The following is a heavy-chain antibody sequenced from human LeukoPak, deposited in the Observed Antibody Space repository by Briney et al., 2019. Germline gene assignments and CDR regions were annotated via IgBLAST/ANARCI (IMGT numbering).Heavy chain of an antibody. CDR1: GFTFSNYA. Sequence: GGSLRLSCAASGFTFSNYAMRWLRQAPGKGLEWVSAMSPSGDSTFHADSVKGRFTISRDNSKNTLYLQMNSLRAEDTAVYYCARDRPNRITMVRGVTWFDPWGQGTLVTVSS. V-gene: IGHV3-23*01. CDR3: ARDRPNRITMVRGVTWFDP. J-gene: IGHJ5*02. D-gene: IGHD3-10*01. CDR2: MSPSGDST.